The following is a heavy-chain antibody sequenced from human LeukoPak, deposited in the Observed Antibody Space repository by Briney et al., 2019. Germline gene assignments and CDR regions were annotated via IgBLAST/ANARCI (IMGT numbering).Heavy chain of an antibody. CDR2: IYYGGGT. Sequence: PSETLSLTCTVSGASIRSYFWSWIRQPPGKGLEWIGYIYYGGGTNYNPSFESRITISVDTSKNRSALNLTSVTASDTAIYYCARERGDYDSDNWFDSWGQGTLVTVSS. CDR3: ARERGDYDSDNWFDS. D-gene: IGHD4-17*01. CDR1: GASIRSYF. J-gene: IGHJ5*01. V-gene: IGHV4-59*01.